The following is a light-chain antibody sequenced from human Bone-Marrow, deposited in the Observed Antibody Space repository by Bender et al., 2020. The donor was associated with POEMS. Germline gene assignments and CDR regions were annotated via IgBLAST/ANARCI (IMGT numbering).Light chain of an antibody. CDR3: NSYTTSNTWV. CDR1: SSDVCGYNY. CDR2: EVS. Sequence: QSALTQPASVSASPGQSITISCSGTSSDVCGYNYVSWYQQHPGKAPKLMIYEVSYRPSGVSNRFSGSKSGNTASLTISGLQAEDEADYYCNSYTTSNTWVFGGGTKLTVL. V-gene: IGLV2-14*01. J-gene: IGLJ3*02.